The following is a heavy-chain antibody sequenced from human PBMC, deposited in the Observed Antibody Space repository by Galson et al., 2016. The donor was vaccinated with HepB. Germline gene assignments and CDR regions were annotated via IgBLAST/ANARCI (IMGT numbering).Heavy chain of an antibody. J-gene: IGHJ4*02. V-gene: IGHV3-74*03. CDR3: ARDRNLIFYDY. CDR1: GFTSSSYV. CDR2: ISHDGSVR. Sequence: SLRLSCAASGFTSSSYVMHWVCQTPGKGLVWVSRISHDGSVRTYADSVKGRFTISRDNAKNTLYLQMNSLRAEDTAVYYCARDRNLIFYDYWGQGALVTVSS. D-gene: IGHD3/OR15-3a*01.